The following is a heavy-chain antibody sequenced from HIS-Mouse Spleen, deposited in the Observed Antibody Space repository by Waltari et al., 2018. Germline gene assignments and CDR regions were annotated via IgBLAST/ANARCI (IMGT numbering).Heavy chain of an antibody. CDR1: GGSFSGYY. V-gene: IGHV4-34*01. CDR3: ARMGPASGSYGDY. Sequence: QVQLQQWGAGLLKPSETLSLTCAVYGGSFSGYYWGWIRQPPGKGLEWIGEINRSGSTNSNPSVKRRVTISVDTARNQFSLKLSSVTAADTAVYYCARMGPASGSYGDYWGQGTLVTVSS. J-gene: IGHJ4*02. CDR2: INRSGST. D-gene: IGHD1-26*01.